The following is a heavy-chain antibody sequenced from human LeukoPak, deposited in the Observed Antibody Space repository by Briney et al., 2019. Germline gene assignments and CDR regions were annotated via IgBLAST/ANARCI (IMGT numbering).Heavy chain of an antibody. J-gene: IGHJ4*02. CDR2: IWYDGSNK. CDR3: ACAAAVMPDYFDY. Sequence: GGSLRLSCAASGFTFSSYGMHWVRQAPGKGLEWVAVIWYDGSNKYYADSVKGRFTISRDNSKNTLCLQMNSLRAEDTAVYYCACAAAVMPDYFDYWGQGTLVTVSS. D-gene: IGHD6-13*01. CDR1: GFTFSSYG. V-gene: IGHV3-33*01.